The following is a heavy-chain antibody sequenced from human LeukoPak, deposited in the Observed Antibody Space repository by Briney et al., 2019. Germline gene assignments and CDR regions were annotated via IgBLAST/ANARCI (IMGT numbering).Heavy chain of an antibody. CDR2: ISYDGSNK. J-gene: IGHJ4*02. Sequence: GGSLRLSCAASGFTFSSYAMHWVRQAPGKGLEWVAVISYDGSNKYYADSVKGRFTISRDNSKNTLYLQMNSLRAEDTAVYYCAREVGMATSGFDYWGQGTLVTVSS. CDR3: AREVGMATSGFDY. D-gene: IGHD5-24*01. CDR1: GFTFSSYA. V-gene: IGHV3-30-3*01.